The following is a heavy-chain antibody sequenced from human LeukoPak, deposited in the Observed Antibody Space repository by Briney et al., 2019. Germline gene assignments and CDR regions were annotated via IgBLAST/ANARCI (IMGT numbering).Heavy chain of an antibody. D-gene: IGHD4-17*01. V-gene: IGHV3-23*01. CDR2: ISGSGGST. CDR3: AKVQDGDYGPFLDY. Sequence: PGGSLRLSCAASGFTFSSYAMSWVRQAPGKGLEWVSAISGSGGSTYYADSVKGRFTISRDNSKNTLYLQMNSLRAEDTAVYYCAKVQDGDYGPFLDYWGQGTLVTVSS. CDR1: GFTFSSYA. J-gene: IGHJ4*02.